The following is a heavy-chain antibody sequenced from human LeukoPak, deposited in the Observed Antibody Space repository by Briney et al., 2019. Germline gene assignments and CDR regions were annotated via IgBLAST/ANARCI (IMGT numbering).Heavy chain of an antibody. V-gene: IGHV4-34*01. J-gene: IGHJ5*02. D-gene: IGHD2-21*02. CDR3: ARARRYCGGDCAAGWFDP. Sequence: SETLSLTCAVYGGSFSGYYWSWIRQPPGKGLEWIGSIYYSGSTYYNPSLKSRVTISVDTSKNQFSLKLSSVTAADTAVYYCARARRYCGGDCAAGWFDPWGQGTLVTVSS. CDR2: IYYSGST. CDR1: GGSFSGYY.